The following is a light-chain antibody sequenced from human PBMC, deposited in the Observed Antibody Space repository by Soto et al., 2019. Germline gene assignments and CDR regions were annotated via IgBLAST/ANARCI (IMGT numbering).Light chain of an antibody. CDR3: HQRKSWPRT. V-gene: IGKV3-11*01. CDR2: LTS. Sequence: EIVLTQSPATLSAFPGDRVTLSCRASQALNTRLAWYQHKPGQAPRLLIYLTSNRAAGVPSRFSAWGSETDFTLTISDLQTEDFAVYYCHQRKSWPRTFGQGTKVDIK. CDR1: QALNTR. J-gene: IGKJ1*01.